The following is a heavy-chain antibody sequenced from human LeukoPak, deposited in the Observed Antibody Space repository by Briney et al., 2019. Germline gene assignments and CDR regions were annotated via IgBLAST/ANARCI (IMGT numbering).Heavy chain of an antibody. V-gene: IGHV3-48*01. CDR2: ISSSSSTI. CDR3: ARGLWSAEPYFDY. Sequence: GGSLRLSCAASGFTFSSYSMNWVRQAPGKGLEWVSYISSSSSTIYYADSVKGRFTISRDNAKNSLYLQMNSLRAEDTAVYYCARGLWSAEPYFDYWGQGTLVTVSS. J-gene: IGHJ4*02. CDR1: GFTFSSYS. D-gene: IGHD1-14*01.